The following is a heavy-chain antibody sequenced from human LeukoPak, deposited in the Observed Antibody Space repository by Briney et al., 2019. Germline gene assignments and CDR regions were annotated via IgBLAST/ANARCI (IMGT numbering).Heavy chain of an antibody. D-gene: IGHD4-17*01. CDR1: GFTFDDYA. Sequence: PGGSLRLSCAASGFTFDDYAMHWVRQAPGKGLEWVSGISWNSGSIGYADSVKGRFTVSRDNAKNSLYLQMNSLRAEDTALYYCAKVHDYGDIEYFQHWGQGTLVTVSS. CDR2: ISWNSGSI. CDR3: AKVHDYGDIEYFQH. V-gene: IGHV3-9*01. J-gene: IGHJ1*01.